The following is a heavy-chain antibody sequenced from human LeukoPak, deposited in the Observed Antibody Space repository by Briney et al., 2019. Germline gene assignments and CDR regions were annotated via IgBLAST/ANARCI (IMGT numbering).Heavy chain of an antibody. CDR3: TSLTGDTDY. Sequence: SETLSLTCAVYGGSFSGYYWSWIRQPPGKGLEWIGEINHSGSTNYNPSLKSRVTISVDTSKNQFSLQLNSVTPEDTAVYYCTSLTGDTDYWGQGTLVTVSS. CDR1: GGSFSGYY. J-gene: IGHJ4*02. V-gene: IGHV4-34*01. D-gene: IGHD7-27*01. CDR2: INHSGST.